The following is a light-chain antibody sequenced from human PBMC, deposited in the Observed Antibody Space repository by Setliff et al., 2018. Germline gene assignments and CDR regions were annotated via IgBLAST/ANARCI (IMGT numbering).Light chain of an antibody. Sequence: QSALTQPRSVSGPPGQSVTISCTGTSSDVGGYNYVSWYQQHPGKAPKLMIYDVSKRPSGVPDRFSGSKSGNTASLTISGLQAEDEADYYCCSYAGSYTSLYVFGTGTKV. CDR3: CSYAGSYTSLYV. CDR1: SSDVGGYNY. J-gene: IGLJ1*01. CDR2: DVS. V-gene: IGLV2-11*01.